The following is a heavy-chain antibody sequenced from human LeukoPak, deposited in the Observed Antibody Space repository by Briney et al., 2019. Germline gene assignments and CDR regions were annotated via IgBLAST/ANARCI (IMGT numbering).Heavy chain of an antibody. CDR3: ARATGYYGDAFDI. CDR1: GGSISSYY. D-gene: IGHD3-9*01. J-gene: IGHJ3*02. CDR2: IYYSGST. Sequence: SQTLSLTCTVSGGSISSYYWSWIRQPPGKGLEWIGYIYYSGSTNYNPSLKSRVTISVDTSKNQFSLKLSSVTAADTAVYYCARATGYYGDAFDIWGQGTMVTVSS. V-gene: IGHV4-59*01.